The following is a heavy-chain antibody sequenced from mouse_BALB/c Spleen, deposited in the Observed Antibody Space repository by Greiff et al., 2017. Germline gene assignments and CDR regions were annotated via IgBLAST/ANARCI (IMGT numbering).Heavy chain of an antibody. V-gene: IGHV2-9-2*01. Sequence: VKLMESGPGLVAPSQSLSITCTVSGFSLTSYDISWVRQPPGKGLEWLGVIWTGGGTNYNSAFMSRLSISKDNSKSQVFLKMNSLQTDDTAIYSGVRALLRPHYYAMDYWGQGTSVTVSA. CDR1: GFSLTSYD. J-gene: IGHJ4*01. CDR2: IWTGGGT. CDR3: VRALLRPHYYAMDY. D-gene: IGHD1-2*01.